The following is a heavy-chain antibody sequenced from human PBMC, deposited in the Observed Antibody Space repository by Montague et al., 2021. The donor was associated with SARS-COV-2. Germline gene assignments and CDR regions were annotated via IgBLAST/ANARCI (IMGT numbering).Heavy chain of an antibody. CDR2: IYYSGXT. CDR1: GGSISSSSYY. J-gene: IGHJ5*02. D-gene: IGHD4-17*01. Sequence: SETLSLTCTVSGGSISSSSYYWGWIRQPPGKGLEWIGGIYYSGXTXYXXXXKXRVTISVDTSKNQFSLKLSSVTAADTAVYYCARDGGTVTTFLGVGYVRGELNWFDPWGQGTLVTVSS. V-gene: IGHV4-39*07. CDR3: ARDGGTVTTFLGVGYVRGELNWFDP.